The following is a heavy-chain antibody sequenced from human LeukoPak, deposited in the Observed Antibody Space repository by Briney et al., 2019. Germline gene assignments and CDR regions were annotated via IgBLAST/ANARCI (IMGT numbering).Heavy chain of an antibody. CDR3: AKVRVKYSSYLDAFDI. CDR2: IWYDGSNK. D-gene: IGHD6-6*01. V-gene: IGHV3-33*06. Sequence: GGSLRLSCAASGFTFSSYGMHWVRQAPGKGLEWVAAIWYDGSNKYYADSVKGRFTISRDNSKNTLYLQMNSLRAEDTAVYYCAKVRVKYSSYLDAFDIWGQGTMVTVSS. J-gene: IGHJ3*02. CDR1: GFTFSSYG.